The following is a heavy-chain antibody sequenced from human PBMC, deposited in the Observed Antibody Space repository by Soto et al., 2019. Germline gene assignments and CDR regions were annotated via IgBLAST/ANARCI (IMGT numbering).Heavy chain of an antibody. V-gene: IGHV3-23*01. CDR3: VKNSGWFNT. CDR2: IDGSGGIT. D-gene: IGHD3-10*01. CDR1: GFTFGTTD. Sequence: QLLQSGGGLVQPGGSLTLSCAASGFTFGTTDMSWFRQAPGEGLEWVSTIDGSGGITYYADSVKGRFTISRDNSRNTVYLQMNSLRGDDTAPYYCVKNSGWFNTWGQGALVTVAS. J-gene: IGHJ5*02.